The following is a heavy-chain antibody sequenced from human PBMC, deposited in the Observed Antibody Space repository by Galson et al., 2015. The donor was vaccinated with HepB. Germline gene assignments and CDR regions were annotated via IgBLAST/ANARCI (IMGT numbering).Heavy chain of an antibody. CDR2: IWYDGTNK. D-gene: IGHD6-13*01. CDR3: AKCSGSNWFVPHHFDS. CDR1: GFTFSTYG. Sequence: SLRLSCAASGFTFSTYGLHWVRQAPGKGLEWVSVIWYDGTNKYYADSVKGRFTISRDNSKNPVYLQMKSLRADDTAVYYCAKCSGSNWFVPHHFDSWGQGTLVTVSS. J-gene: IGHJ4*02. V-gene: IGHV3-33*06.